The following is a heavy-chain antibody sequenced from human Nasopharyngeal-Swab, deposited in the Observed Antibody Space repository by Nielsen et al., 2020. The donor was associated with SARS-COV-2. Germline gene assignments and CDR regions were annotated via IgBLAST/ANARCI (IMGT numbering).Heavy chain of an antibody. CDR1: GDTFTNSA. CDR2: IVPALGLP. J-gene: IGHJ4*02. Sequence: SVKVSCKPSGDTFTNSAISWVRQAPGQGLEWMGGIVPALGLPNYAQKFRGRVTISADRSTTTSYLELSSLRFEDTAIYYCAREGEYGAYDAPDYWGQGTLVTVSS. D-gene: IGHD5-12*01. V-gene: IGHV1-69*10. CDR3: AREGEYGAYDAPDY.